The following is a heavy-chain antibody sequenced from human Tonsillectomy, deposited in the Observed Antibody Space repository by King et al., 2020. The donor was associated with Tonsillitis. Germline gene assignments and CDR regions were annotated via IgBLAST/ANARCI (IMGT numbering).Heavy chain of an antibody. CDR2: IIPILGIA. CDR3: ARAGGTYYYDSSGYIPQPTAPVYYYYYYMDV. J-gene: IGHJ6*03. V-gene: IGHV1-69*09. CDR1: GGTFSSYA. D-gene: IGHD3-22*01. Sequence: QLVQSGAEVKKPGSSVKVSCKASGGTFSSYAISWVRQAPGQGLEWMGRIIPILGIANYAQKFQGRVTITADKSTSTAYMELSSLRSEDTAVYYCARAGGTYYYDSSGYIPQPTAPVYYYYYYMDVWGKGTTVTVSS.